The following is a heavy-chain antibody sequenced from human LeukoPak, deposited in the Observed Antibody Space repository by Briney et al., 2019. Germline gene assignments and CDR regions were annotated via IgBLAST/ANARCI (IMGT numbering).Heavy chain of an antibody. V-gene: IGHV4-34*01. CDR2: INHSGST. D-gene: IGHD2-2*02. Sequence: PSESLSLTWAVYGGSFSGYYWSWMRQPPGKGLEWIGEINHSGSTNYNPSLKNRVTISVDTSKNQFSLKLSSVTAADTAVYFCARAFGADCSSTSCYTGDYFDYWGQGTLVTVSS. J-gene: IGHJ4*02. CDR3: ARAFGADCSSTSCYTGDYFDY. CDR1: GGSFSGYY.